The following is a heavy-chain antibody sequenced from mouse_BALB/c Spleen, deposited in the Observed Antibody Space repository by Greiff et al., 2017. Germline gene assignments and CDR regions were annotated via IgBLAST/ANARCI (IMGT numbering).Heavy chain of an antibody. CDR2: ISSGGST. V-gene: IGHV5-6-5*01. CDR1: GFTFSSYA. D-gene: IGHD2-10*02. Sequence: DVKLVESGGGLVKPGGSLKLSCAASGFTFSSYAMSWVRQTPEKRLEWVASISSGGSTYYPDSVKGRFTISRDNARNILYLQMSSLRSEDTAMYYCARGAYGNPFAYWGQGTLVTVSA. J-gene: IGHJ3*01. CDR3: ARGAYGNPFAY.